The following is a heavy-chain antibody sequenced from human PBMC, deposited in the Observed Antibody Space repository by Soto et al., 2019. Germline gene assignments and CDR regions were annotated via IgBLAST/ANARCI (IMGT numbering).Heavy chain of an antibody. CDR2: IKAAGGDT. J-gene: IGHJ4*02. CDR3: KRDVVASSPPGADY. D-gene: IGHD5-12*01. CDR1: GFTFSSYP. Sequence: EVQLLGSGGGLVRPGGSLRLSCAGSGFTFSSYPMSWVRQAPGKGPEWVAAIKAAGGDTYYADSVKGRFTISRDNFNDILYLQMNSLTVEDTAMYYCKRDVVASSPPGADYWGQGTVVTVSS. V-gene: IGHV3-23*01.